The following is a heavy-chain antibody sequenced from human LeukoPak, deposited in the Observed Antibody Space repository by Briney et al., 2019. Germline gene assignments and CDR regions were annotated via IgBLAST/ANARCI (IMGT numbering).Heavy chain of an antibody. V-gene: IGHV1-8*01. Sequence: ASVKVSCKASGFTFTSYDINWVRQTTGQGLEWMGWMNPNNGNTGYAQKFQGRVTMTRDTSISTAYMELRSLRSEDTAMYYCVRDGEGVAISVNYWFDPWGQGTLVTASS. CDR3: VRDGEGVAISVNYWFDP. CDR2: MNPNNGNT. J-gene: IGHJ5*02. CDR1: GFTFTSYD. D-gene: IGHD3-10*01.